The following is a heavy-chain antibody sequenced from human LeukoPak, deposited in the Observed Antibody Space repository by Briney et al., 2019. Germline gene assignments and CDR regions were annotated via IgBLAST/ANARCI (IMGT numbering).Heavy chain of an antibody. CDR1: GDFISTYY. D-gene: IGHD3-22*01. Sequence: SETLSLTCTVSGDFISTYYWSWIRQPPGKGLEWIGYVYYTGSTNYNPSLKGRVTISVDTSKNQFFLKLSSVTAAATAMYYCARASIRYYDSSAYSHWGQGALVTVSS. V-gene: IGHV4-59*01. CDR3: ARASIRYYDSSAYSH. J-gene: IGHJ4*02. CDR2: VYYTGST.